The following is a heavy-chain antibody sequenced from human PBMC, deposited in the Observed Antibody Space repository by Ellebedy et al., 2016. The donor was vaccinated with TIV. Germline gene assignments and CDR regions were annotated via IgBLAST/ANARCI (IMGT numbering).Heavy chain of an antibody. CDR3: ARRGSYGDYAVQVNSWFDR. CDR1: EFSFRSYW. J-gene: IGHJ5*02. CDR2: IRQDGDEK. V-gene: IGHV3-7*01. D-gene: IGHD4-17*01. Sequence: PGGSLRLSCAASEFSFRSYWMTWVRQAPGKGLEWMASIRQDGDEKYNVDSVKGRFTISRDNAKRSLFLQMNSLRVEDTAVYYCARRGSYGDYAVQVNSWFDRWGRGTLVSVSS.